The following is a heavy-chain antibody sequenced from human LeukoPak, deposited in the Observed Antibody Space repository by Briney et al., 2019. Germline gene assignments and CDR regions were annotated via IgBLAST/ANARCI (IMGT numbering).Heavy chain of an antibody. CDR1: GGTFSSYA. CDR2: IIPIFGTA. CDR3: ARGLYDSSGYYYVGSLYFDY. V-gene: IGHV1-69*13. Sequence: WASVKVSCKASGGTFSSYAISWVRQAPGQGLEWMGGIIPIFGTANYAQKFQGRVTITADESTSTAYMELSSLRSEDTAVYYCARGLYDSSGYYYVGSLYFDYWGQGTLVIVSS. J-gene: IGHJ4*02. D-gene: IGHD3-22*01.